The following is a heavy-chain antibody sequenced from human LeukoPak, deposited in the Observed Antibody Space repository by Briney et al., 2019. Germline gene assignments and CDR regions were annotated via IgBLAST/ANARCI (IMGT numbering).Heavy chain of an antibody. CDR2: IYYTGST. Sequence: PSETLSLTCTVSGDSISSSSYYWGWIRQPPGKGLECIGTIYYTGSTYYNPSLKSRVTISVDTSKNQFSLKLSSVTAADTAVYYCARGGYSYGYFDYWGQGTLVTVSS. CDR3: ARGGYSYGYFDY. V-gene: IGHV4-39*07. CDR1: GDSISSSSYY. J-gene: IGHJ4*02. D-gene: IGHD5-18*01.